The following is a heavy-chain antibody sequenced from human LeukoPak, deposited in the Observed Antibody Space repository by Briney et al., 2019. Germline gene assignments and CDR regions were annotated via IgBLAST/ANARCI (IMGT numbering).Heavy chain of an antibody. J-gene: IGHJ1*01. Sequence: ASMKVSCKASGGTFSSYAISWVRQAPGQGLEWMGGIIPIFGTANYAQKFQGRVTITADESTSTAYMELSSLRSEDTAVYYCARGAAGMDEYFQHWGQGTLVTVSS. CDR3: ARGAAGMDEYFQH. D-gene: IGHD6-13*01. CDR1: GGTFSSYA. CDR2: IIPIFGTA. V-gene: IGHV1-69*01.